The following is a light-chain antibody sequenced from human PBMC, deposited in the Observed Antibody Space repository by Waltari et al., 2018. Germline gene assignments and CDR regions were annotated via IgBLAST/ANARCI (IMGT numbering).Light chain of an antibody. V-gene: IGLV2-11*01. CDR1: SSDVGGHTY. CDR2: DVS. J-gene: IGLJ2*01. CDR3: CSYAGSYTVV. Sequence: QSALTPPRSVSRSPVQSVTISCTGTSSDVGGHTYVYLYPQHPGNAPTLILYDVSKRPSGVPDSCSCSKSGNTASLTSSGLQAEEEADYYCCSYAGSYTVVFGGGTKLTVL.